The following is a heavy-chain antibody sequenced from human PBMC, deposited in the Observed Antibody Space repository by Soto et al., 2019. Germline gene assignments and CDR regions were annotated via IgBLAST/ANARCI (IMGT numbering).Heavy chain of an antibody. CDR2: SKNKADSYTT. CDR1: GFTFSDHY. Sequence: EVQLVESGGGLVQPGGSLRLSCAASGFTFSDHYMDWVRQAPGKGLEWVGRSKNKADSYTTEYAASVKGRFTISRDGSTNSMCLQMTSLKSEDTAVYYCTVWGSGNDFGAAWGQGILVTVSS. CDR3: TVWGSGNDFGAA. J-gene: IGHJ4*02. D-gene: IGHD3-10*01. V-gene: IGHV3-72*01.